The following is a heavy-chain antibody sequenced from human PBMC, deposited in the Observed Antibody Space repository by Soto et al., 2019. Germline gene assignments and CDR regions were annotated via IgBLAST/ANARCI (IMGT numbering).Heavy chain of an antibody. CDR2: IIPIFGTA. D-gene: IGHD2-2*01. CDR1: GGTFSSYA. Sequence: SVEVSCKASGGTFSSYAISWVRQAPGEGLEWMGGIIPIFGTANYAQKFQGRVTITADESTSTAYMELSSLRSEDTAVYYCARGRAIVVVPAAMRRSPDAFDIWGQGTMVTVSS. J-gene: IGHJ3*02. V-gene: IGHV1-69*13. CDR3: ARGRAIVVVPAAMRRSPDAFDI.